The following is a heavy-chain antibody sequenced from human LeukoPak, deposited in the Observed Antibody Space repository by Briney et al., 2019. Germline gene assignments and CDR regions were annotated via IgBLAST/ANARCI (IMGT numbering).Heavy chain of an antibody. CDR3: ARDPWFTVGPRHYYYGMDV. CDR1: GGSISSYY. V-gene: IGHV4-4*07. D-gene: IGHD1-26*01. J-gene: IGHJ6*02. CDR2: IYTSGST. Sequence: SETLSLTCTVSGGSISSYYWSWIRQPAGKGLGWIGRIYTSGSTNYNPSLKSRVTMSVDTSKNQFSLKLSSVTAADTAVYYCARDPWFTVGPRHYYYGMDVWGQGTTVTVSS.